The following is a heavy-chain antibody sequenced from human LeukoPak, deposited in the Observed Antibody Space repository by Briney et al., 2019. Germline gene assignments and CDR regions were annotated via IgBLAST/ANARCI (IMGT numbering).Heavy chain of an antibody. V-gene: IGHV3-30*01. CDR2: ISSDGSKT. J-gene: IGHJ4*02. CDR1: GFIFSNYA. D-gene: IGHD3-10*01. CDR3: ARDSTYWYDSGSSGPHYFDY. Sequence: GGSLRLSCAASGFIFSNYAMHWVRQAPGKGLERVALISSDGSKTYQADSVKGRFSISRDNSKNTLYLQLNSLRAEDTSVYYCARDSTYWYDSGSSGPHYFDYWGQGTLVTVSS.